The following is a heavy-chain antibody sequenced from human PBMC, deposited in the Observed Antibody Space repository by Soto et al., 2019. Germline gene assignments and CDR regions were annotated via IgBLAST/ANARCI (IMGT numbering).Heavy chain of an antibody. Sequence: GGSLRLSCAASGFTFSSYSMNWVRQAPGKGLEWVSSISSSSSYIYYADSVEGRFTISRDNAKNSLYLQMNSLRAEDTAVYYCARESGITMVRGVLLSWGQGTLVTVSS. J-gene: IGHJ5*02. CDR2: ISSSSSYI. V-gene: IGHV3-21*01. D-gene: IGHD3-10*01. CDR1: GFTFSSYS. CDR3: ARESGITMVRGVLLS.